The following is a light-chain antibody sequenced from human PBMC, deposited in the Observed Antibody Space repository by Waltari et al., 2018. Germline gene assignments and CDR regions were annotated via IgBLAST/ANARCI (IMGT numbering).Light chain of an antibody. Sequence: QSLLTQPPSASGTPGQRVTVSCSGSSSNIGSTYVYWYQQLPGTAPRLLIYRNNQRPAGVPDRFSGSKSGTSASLAISGLRSEDEADYYCATWDDSLSAWVFGGGTKLTVL. CDR1: SSNIGSTY. V-gene: IGLV1-47*01. J-gene: IGLJ3*02. CDR2: RNN. CDR3: ATWDDSLSAWV.